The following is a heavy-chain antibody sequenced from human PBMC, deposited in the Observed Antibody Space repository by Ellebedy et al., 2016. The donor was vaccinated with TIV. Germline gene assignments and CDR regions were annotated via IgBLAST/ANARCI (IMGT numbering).Heavy chain of an antibody. CDR2: IKHDGSEM. J-gene: IGHJ4*02. Sequence: GGSLRLSCAASGFTFSNYWMTWVRQAPGKGLEWVANIKHDGSEMYYADSVKGRFTISRDNTKNSLYLQMNSLRVEDTAVYYCSREGPMLRGVVDEDFWGQGTLVTVSS. CDR3: SREGPMLRGVVDEDF. V-gene: IGHV3-7*01. CDR1: GFTFSNYW. D-gene: IGHD3-10*01.